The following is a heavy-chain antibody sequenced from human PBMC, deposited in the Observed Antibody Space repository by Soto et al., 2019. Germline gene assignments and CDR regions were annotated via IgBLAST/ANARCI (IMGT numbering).Heavy chain of an antibody. CDR1: GFAFSSYA. D-gene: IGHD3-16*01. Sequence: GGSQRLSCAASGFAFSSYAMHWVRQAPGKGLEWVAFISHDGSNKYYADSVKGRFTISRDNSKDTLDLQMNSLRAEDAAVYRCASSFDMITPFDYWGQGTLVTVSS. CDR2: ISHDGSNK. CDR3: ASSFDMITPFDY. J-gene: IGHJ4*02. V-gene: IGHV3-30-3*01.